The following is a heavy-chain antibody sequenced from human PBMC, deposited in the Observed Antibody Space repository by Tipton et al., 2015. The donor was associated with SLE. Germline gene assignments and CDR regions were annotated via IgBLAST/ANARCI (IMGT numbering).Heavy chain of an antibody. V-gene: IGHV4-34*01. CDR3: ARLGVVVTAIDY. CDR2: INHSGIT. Sequence: TLSLTCAVYGGSFSGYYWSWIRQPPGKGLEWIGEINHSGITNSNPSLKSRLIISVDTSKNQFSLKLSSVTAADTAVYYCARLGVVVTAIDYWGQGTLVTVSS. CDR1: GGSFSGYY. J-gene: IGHJ4*02. D-gene: IGHD2-21*02.